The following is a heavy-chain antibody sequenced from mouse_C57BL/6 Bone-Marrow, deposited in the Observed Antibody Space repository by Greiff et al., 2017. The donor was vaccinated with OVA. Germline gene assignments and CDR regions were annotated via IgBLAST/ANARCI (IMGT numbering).Heavy chain of an antibody. V-gene: IGHV1-26*01. D-gene: IGHD2-5*01. CDR2: INPNNGGT. CDR1: GYTFTDYY. Sequence: VQLQQSGPELVKPGASVKISCKASGYTFTDYYMNWVKQSHGKSLEWIGDINPNNGGTSYNQKFKGKATLTVDKSSSTAYMELRSLTSEDSAVYYSARRSKYDYWGQSTTLTVSS. CDR3: ARRSKYDY. J-gene: IGHJ2*01.